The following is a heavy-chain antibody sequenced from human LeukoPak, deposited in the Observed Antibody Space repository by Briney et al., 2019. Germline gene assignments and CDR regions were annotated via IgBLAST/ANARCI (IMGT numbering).Heavy chain of an antibody. CDR2: ISTTNGDT. CDR3: ARDTVRFAPSHPQRAAFDV. CDR1: GYTFTNFG. Sequence: ASVRVSCKASGYTFTNFGNSWVRQAPGQGLEYMGWISTTNGDTNYALKVQGRVTMTTDASTTTATMELRNLRSDDSGVYYCARDTVRFAPSHPQRAAFDVWGQGTMVTVSS. V-gene: IGHV1-18*01. J-gene: IGHJ3*01. D-gene: IGHD3-3*01.